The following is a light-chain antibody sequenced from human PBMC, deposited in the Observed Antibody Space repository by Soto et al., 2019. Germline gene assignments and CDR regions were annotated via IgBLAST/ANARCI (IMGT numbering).Light chain of an antibody. CDR2: EVS. Sequence: QPVLTQPASVPRSPGQSITISCTGTSSDVGGYNYVSWYQQHPGKAPKLMIYEVSNRPSGVSNRFSGSKSGNTASLTISGLQAEDEADYYCSSYTSSSTVFGGGTKVTVL. V-gene: IGLV2-14*01. CDR1: SSDVGGYNY. J-gene: IGLJ3*02. CDR3: SSYTSSSTV.